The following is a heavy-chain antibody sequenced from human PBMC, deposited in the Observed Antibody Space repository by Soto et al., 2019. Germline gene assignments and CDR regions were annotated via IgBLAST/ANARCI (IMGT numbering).Heavy chain of an antibody. CDR1: GYTFTRHG. J-gene: IGHJ3*01. V-gene: IGHV1-18*01. D-gene: IGHD5-18*01. Sequence: QVVQSGEAVKEPGASMKVSCETSGYTFTRHGFSWVRQAPGQGLEWMGWISVVNGNTKFAQKFHGRITLTTDTSTATAHMELRNVRSDDTATYYCVRDTGPYNYHYDAFDLWGQGTVVTVSS. CDR2: ISVVNGNT. CDR3: VRDTGPYNYHYDAFDL.